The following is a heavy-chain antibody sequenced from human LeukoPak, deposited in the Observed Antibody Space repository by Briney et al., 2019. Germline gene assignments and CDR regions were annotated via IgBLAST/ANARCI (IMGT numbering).Heavy chain of an antibody. J-gene: IGHJ6*02. CDR3: ARLLDYDFWSGYVYYYGMDV. Sequence: ASVKVSCKASGYTFTGYGISWVRQAPGQGLEWMGWISAYNGNTNYAQKLQGRVTMTTDTSTSTAYMELRSLRSDDTAVYYCARLLDYDFWSGYVYYYGMDVWGQGTTVTVSS. CDR2: ISAYNGNT. D-gene: IGHD3-3*01. CDR1: GYTFTGYG. V-gene: IGHV1-18*01.